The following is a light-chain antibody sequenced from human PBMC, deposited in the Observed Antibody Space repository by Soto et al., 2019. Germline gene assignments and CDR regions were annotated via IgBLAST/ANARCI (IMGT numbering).Light chain of an antibody. Sequence: DVQMTQSPSTLSAFVGDRVTITCRASQSVGSRLAWYQQKPGKAPKFLIYEASRLDSGVPSRFRGSGFGTEFTLTISRLQPEDFATYYCQQYSTFSAETFGQGTKLEIK. CDR3: QQYSTFSAET. CDR2: EAS. J-gene: IGKJ2*01. V-gene: IGKV1-5*03. CDR1: QSVGSR.